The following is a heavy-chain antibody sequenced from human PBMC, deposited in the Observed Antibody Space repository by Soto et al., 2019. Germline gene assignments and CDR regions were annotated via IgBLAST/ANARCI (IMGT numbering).Heavy chain of an antibody. Sequence: GGSLRLSCXASGFXXXXXXXXXXXQAXGXGLEWVDAIGGSGGNTYSADSVKGRFTISRDNSKNTLYLQMNSLRAEDTAVYYCAKDRAGSGYHYFDYWGQGTLVTVSS. J-gene: IGHJ4*02. CDR2: IGGSGGNT. V-gene: IGHV3-23*01. CDR3: AKDRAGSGYHYFDY. D-gene: IGHD5-12*01. CDR1: GFXXXXXX.